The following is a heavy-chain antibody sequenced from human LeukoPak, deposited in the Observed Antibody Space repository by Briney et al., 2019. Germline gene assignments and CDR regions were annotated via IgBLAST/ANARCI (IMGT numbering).Heavy chain of an antibody. D-gene: IGHD4-23*01. CDR2: IYYSGST. J-gene: IGHJ4*02. Sequence: PSETLSLTCTVSGGSISSYYWSWIRQPPGKGLEWIGYIYYSGSTNYNPSLKSRVTISVDTSKNQFSLKLSSVTAADTAVYYCARVGNYGGFDYWGQGTLVTVSS. CDR3: ARVGNYGGFDY. V-gene: IGHV4-59*01. CDR1: GGSISSYY.